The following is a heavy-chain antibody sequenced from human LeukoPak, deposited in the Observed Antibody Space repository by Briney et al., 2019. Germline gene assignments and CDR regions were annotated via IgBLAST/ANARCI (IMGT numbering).Heavy chain of an antibody. D-gene: IGHD3-9*01. J-gene: IGHJ6*03. CDR1: KFTFSSYG. CDR2: ISSSGSTI. Sequence: GGSLRLSCAASKFTFSSYGMSWVRQAPGKGLEWVSYISSSGSTIYYADPVKGRFTISRDNAKNSLYLQMNSLRAEDTAVYYCASDAALTYYNILAGFSGELSHYYYYYMDVWGKGTTVTISS. CDR3: ASDAALTYYNILAGFSGELSHYYYYYMDV. V-gene: IGHV3-48*04.